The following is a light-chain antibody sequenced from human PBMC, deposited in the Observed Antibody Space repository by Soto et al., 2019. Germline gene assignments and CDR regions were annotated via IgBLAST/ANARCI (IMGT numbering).Light chain of an antibody. Sequence: EIVLTQSPATLSLSPGERATLSCRASQSVSSYLAWYQQKPGQAPRLLIYDASNRATGIPARFSGSGSETDFPLTISSLEPEDVAVYYWQQRSNWPITFGRGTRLEI. CDR1: QSVSSY. CDR3: QQRSNWPIT. CDR2: DAS. V-gene: IGKV3-11*01. J-gene: IGKJ5*01.